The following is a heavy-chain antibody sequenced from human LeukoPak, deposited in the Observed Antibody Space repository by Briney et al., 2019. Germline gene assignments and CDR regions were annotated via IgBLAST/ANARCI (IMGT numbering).Heavy chain of an antibody. J-gene: IGHJ5*02. CDR1: GGTFSSYA. D-gene: IGHD3-10*01. CDR3: ARDGYYGSGSP. CDR2: IIPTFGTA. V-gene: IGHV1-69*05. Sequence: SVKVSCKASGGTFSSYAISWVRQAPGQGREWMGRIIPTFGTANYAQKFQGRVTITTDESTSTAYMELSSLRSEDTAVYYRARDGYYGSGSPWRQGTLVTVSS.